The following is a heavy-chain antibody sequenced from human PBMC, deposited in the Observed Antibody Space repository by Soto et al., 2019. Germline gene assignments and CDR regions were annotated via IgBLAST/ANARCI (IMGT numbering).Heavy chain of an antibody. CDR2: MNPNSGNT. CDR1: GYTFTSYD. CDR3: ASPVVVVAATDAFDI. Sequence: QVQLVQSGAEVKKPGASVKVSCKASGYTFTSYDINWVRQATGQGLEWMGWMNPNSGNTGYAQKFQGRVTMTRNTSISTAYMELSSLRSEDTAVYYCASPVVVVAATDAFDIWGQGTMVTVSS. J-gene: IGHJ3*02. D-gene: IGHD2-15*01. V-gene: IGHV1-8*01.